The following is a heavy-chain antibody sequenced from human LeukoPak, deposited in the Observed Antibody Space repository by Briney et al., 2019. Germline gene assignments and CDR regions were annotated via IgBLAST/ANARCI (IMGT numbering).Heavy chain of an antibody. CDR3: ARLAGTGEWELLSVNKYYFDY. J-gene: IGHJ4*02. D-gene: IGHD1-26*01. CDR1: GGSFSGYY. V-gene: IGHV4-34*01. Sequence: SETLSLTCAVYGGSFSGYYWSWIRQPPGKGLEWIGRIYYSGSTYYNPSLKSRVTISVDTSKNQFSLKLSSVTAADTAVYYCARLAGTGEWELLSVNKYYFDYWGQGTLVTVSS. CDR2: IYYSGST.